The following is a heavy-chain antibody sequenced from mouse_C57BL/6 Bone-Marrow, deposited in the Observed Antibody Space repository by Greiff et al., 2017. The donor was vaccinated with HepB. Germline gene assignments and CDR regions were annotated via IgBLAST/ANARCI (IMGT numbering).Heavy chain of an antibody. V-gene: IGHV5-12*01. D-gene: IGHD2-4*01. Sequence: EVMLVESGGGLVQPGGSLKLSCAASGFTFSDYYMYWVRQTPEKRLEWVAYISNGGGSTYYPDTVKGRFTISSDNAKNTLYLQMSRLKSEDTAMYYCARRGGYDYDVGAMDYWGQGTSVTVSS. J-gene: IGHJ4*01. CDR2: ISNGGGST. CDR1: GFTFSDYY. CDR3: ARRGGYDYDVGAMDY.